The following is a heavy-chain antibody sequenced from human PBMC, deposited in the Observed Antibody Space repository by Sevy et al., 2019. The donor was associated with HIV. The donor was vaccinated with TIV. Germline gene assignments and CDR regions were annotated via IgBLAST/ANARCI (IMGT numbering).Heavy chain of an antibody. Sequence: GGSLRLSCAASGFTFSSYAMHWVRQAPGKGLEWVAVISYDGSNKYYEDSVKGRFTISRDNSKNTRYRQMNSLRAEDTAVYYYARGRSSGWYFNYYYGMDVWGQGTTVTVSS. CDR1: GFTFSSYA. V-gene: IGHV3-30*04. CDR2: ISYDGSNK. J-gene: IGHJ6*02. D-gene: IGHD6-19*01. CDR3: ARGRSSGWYFNYYYGMDV.